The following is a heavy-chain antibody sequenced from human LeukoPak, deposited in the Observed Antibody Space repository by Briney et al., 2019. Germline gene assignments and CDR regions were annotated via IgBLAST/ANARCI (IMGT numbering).Heavy chain of an antibody. CDR1: GFTFSSYE. V-gene: IGHV3-48*03. J-gene: IGHJ6*03. Sequence: PGGSLRLSCAASGFTFSSYEMNWVRQAPGKGLEWVSYISSSGSTIYYADSVKGRFTISRDNAKNSLYLQMNSLRAEDTAVYYCARVAWAAAGAHYMDVWGKGTTVTVSS. D-gene: IGHD6-13*01. CDR2: ISSSGSTI. CDR3: ARVAWAAAGAHYMDV.